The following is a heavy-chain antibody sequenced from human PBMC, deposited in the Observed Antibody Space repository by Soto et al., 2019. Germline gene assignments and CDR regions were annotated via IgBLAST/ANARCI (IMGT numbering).Heavy chain of an antibody. CDR2: INTDGTGT. J-gene: IGHJ4*02. CDR1: GFTFSSDW. D-gene: IGHD3-3*01. V-gene: IGHV3-74*01. Sequence: GGSLRLSCAASGFTFSSDWLHWVRQPPGKGLEWVSRINTDGTGTSYADSVKGRFTISRDNAKNTLYLQMNSLRAEDTAVYYCARDKRDLRFLEWSYYFDYWGQGTLVTVSS. CDR3: ARDKRDLRFLEWSYYFDY.